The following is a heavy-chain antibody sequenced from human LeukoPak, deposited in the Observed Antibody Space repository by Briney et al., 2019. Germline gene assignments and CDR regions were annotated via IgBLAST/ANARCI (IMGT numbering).Heavy chain of an antibody. CDR2: IYTSGST. Sequence: PSQTLSLTCTVSGGSISSGSYYWSWIRQPAGKGLEWIGRIYTSGSTNYNPSLKSRVTISVDTSKYQFSLKLTSMTAADTAVYYCAREMVAATKAFEIWGQGTMVTVSS. V-gene: IGHV4-61*02. D-gene: IGHD1-26*01. CDR3: AREMVAATKAFEI. J-gene: IGHJ3*02. CDR1: GGSISSGSYY.